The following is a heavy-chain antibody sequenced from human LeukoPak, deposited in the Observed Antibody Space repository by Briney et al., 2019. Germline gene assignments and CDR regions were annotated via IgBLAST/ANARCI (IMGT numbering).Heavy chain of an antibody. CDR1: GFSFSDYF. CDR3: TRISGIAVT. V-gene: IGHV3-11*06. CDR2: INSGSSYT. Sequence: GGSLRLSCAASGFSFSDYFMSWIRRAPGKGLEWISYINSGSSYTNYADSVKGRFTVSRDNAKNTLSLHMNNLRDEDTAMYYCTRISGIAVTWGQGTLVVVSP. J-gene: IGHJ1*01. D-gene: IGHD4-17*01.